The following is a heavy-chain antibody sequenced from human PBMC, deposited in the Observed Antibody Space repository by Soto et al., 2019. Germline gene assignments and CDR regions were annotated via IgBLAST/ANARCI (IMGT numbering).Heavy chain of an antibody. J-gene: IGHJ3*02. Sequence: GESLKISCKGSGYSFTSYWIGWVRQMPGKGLEWMGIIYPGDSDTRYSPSFQGRVTISAYKANSTAYLQWSSLKASDTAMDYCARTYSSGWACDAFDIWGQGTMVTVSS. D-gene: IGHD6-19*01. V-gene: IGHV5-51*01. CDR3: ARTYSSGWACDAFDI. CDR2: IYPGDSDT. CDR1: GYSFTSYW.